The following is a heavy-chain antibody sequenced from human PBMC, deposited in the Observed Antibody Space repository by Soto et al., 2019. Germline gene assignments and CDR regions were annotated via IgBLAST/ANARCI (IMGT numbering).Heavy chain of an antibody. CDR2: TSGSGGST. V-gene: IGHV3-23*01. J-gene: IGHJ4*02. D-gene: IGHD1-26*01. CDR1: GFTFSLYA. CDR3: AKPLPFSAVGPTHYFFDH. Sequence: EVQLLESGGGLVQPGGSLRLSCAASGFTFSLYAMNWVRQAPGKGLEWVSGTSGSGGSTYYVDSVKGRFTISRDNSKNTLYLQMNSLTAEDTAVYYCAKPLPFSAVGPTHYFFDHWGQGSLVTVSS.